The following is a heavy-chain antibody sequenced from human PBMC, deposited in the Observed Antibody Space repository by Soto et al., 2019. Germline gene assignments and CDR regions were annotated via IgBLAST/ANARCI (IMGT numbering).Heavy chain of an antibody. J-gene: IGHJ4*02. CDR3: ASGRRLYSSGWTHFDY. CDR1: EFTFSNYA. CDR2: ISYGGSTI. V-gene: IGHV3-11*01. D-gene: IGHD6-19*01. Sequence: GGSLRLSCAASEFTFSNYAMSWVRQAPGKGLEWVSAISYGGSTIYYADSVKGRFTISRDNAKNSLYLQMNSLRAEDTAVYYCASGRRLYSSGWTHFDYWGQGTLVTVSS.